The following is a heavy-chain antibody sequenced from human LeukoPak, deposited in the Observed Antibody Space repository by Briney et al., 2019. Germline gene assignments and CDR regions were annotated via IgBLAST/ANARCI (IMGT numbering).Heavy chain of an antibody. CDR1: GLIFDDYV. Sequence: GGSLRLSCEASGLIFDDYVMYWVRQVPGKGLEWVSGITWDGYKIDYVESVKGRFTISRDNARNSLFLQMNRVRVEDTAFYYCVKGYSSSRSGYFDSWGQGTLVTVAS. J-gene: IGHJ4*02. CDR2: ITWDGYKI. V-gene: IGHV3-9*01. CDR3: VKGYSSSRSGYFDS. D-gene: IGHD5-18*01.